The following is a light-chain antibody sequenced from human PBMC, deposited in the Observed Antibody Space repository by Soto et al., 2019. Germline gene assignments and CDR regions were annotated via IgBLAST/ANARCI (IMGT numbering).Light chain of an antibody. CDR3: LQALQTPRT. V-gene: IGKV2-28*01. J-gene: IGKJ2*01. CDR2: LGS. CDR1: QSLLHSNGYNY. Sequence: DIVMTQSPLSLPVTPGEPASISCRSIQSLLHSNGYNYLGWYLQKPGQSPQLLIYLGSNRASGVADRFCGSGSGTDFTLKIRRVEDEDVGVYYCLQALQTPRTFGQGTKLEIK.